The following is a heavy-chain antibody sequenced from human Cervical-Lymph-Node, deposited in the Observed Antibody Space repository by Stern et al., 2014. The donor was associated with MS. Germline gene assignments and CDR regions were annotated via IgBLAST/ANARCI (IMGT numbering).Heavy chain of an antibody. Sequence: VQLVESGPEVKKPGASVKVSCQASGYTFNGYFIHWVRQAPGQGLEWMGGIFPVFGTPTYAQEFRGRVTITADVSTSTVYMELSSLRSDDTAVYYCALSSETSDRWYSLGYDLWGQGTLVTVSS. D-gene: IGHD6-13*01. CDR2: IFPVFGTP. J-gene: IGHJ5*02. CDR3: ALSSETSDRWYSLGYDL. V-gene: IGHV1-69*01. CDR1: GYTFNGYF.